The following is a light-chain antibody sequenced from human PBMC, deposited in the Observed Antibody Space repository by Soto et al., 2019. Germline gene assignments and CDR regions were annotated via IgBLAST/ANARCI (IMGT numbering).Light chain of an antibody. Sequence: EIVLTQSPATLSVSPGERVTLSCRASQRVDINLAWYQQKPGQPPRLRIYGASTRATDMSGTFSGRGSGTEFTLTISSLRPEDFAVYYCQQYRSWPRTFGQGTKVEMK. CDR3: QQYRSWPRT. CDR1: QRVDIN. CDR2: GAS. J-gene: IGKJ1*01. V-gene: IGKV3-15*01.